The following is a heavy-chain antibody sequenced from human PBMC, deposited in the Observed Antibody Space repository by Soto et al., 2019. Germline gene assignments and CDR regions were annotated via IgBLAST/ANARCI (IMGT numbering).Heavy chain of an antibody. CDR2: ISYDGSNK. J-gene: IGHJ4*02. V-gene: IGHV3-30-3*01. D-gene: IGHD3-16*01. CDR3: ARDRALGYYFDY. Sequence: GGSLRLSCAASGFPFSSYAMHWVRQAPGKGLEWVAVISYDGSNKYYADSVKGRFTISRDNSKNTLYLQMNSLRAEDTAVYYCARDRALGYYFDYWGQGTLVTVSS. CDR1: GFPFSSYA.